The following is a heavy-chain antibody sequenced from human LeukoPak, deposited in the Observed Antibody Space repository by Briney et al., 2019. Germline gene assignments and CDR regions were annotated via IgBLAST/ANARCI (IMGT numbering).Heavy chain of an antibody. D-gene: IGHD3-22*01. Sequence: PGGSLRLSCAASGFAFSTYSKNWVRQPPGKGLEWVASISLDSASIYHADSVKGRFTISRDNAKNSLHLQMDSLRAEDTAVYYCTKHITTDATTPFHDCMDVWGEGTTVTVSS. CDR2: ISLDSASI. V-gene: IGHV3-21*01. J-gene: IGHJ6*01. CDR3: TKHITTDATTPFHDCMDV. CDR1: GFAFSTYS.